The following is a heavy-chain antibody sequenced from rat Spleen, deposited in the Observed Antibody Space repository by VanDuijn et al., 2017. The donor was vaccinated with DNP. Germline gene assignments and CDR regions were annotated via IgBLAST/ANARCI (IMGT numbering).Heavy chain of an antibody. V-gene: IGHV5-7*01. CDR3: ARQRPYYSYFDF. CDR1: GFTFSDYN. Sequence: EVQLVESGGGLVQPGRSMKLSCAASGFTFSDYNMAWVRQAPKKGLEWVATISYDGSSTYYRDSVKGRFTISRDNAKSTLYLQMDSLRSEDTATYYCARQRPYYSYFDFWGPGTMVTVSS. J-gene: IGHJ1*01. CDR2: ISYDGSST.